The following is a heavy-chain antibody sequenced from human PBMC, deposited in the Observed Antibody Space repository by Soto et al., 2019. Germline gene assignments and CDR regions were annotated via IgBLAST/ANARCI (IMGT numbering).Heavy chain of an antibody. J-gene: IGHJ3*02. D-gene: IGHD2-2*01. CDR3: ACLPPPSSCDTI. V-gene: IGHV1-2*02. CDR2: INPNSGGT. CDR1: GYTFIAYY. Sequence: ASVKVSCKASGYTFIAYYMHWVRQAPGQGLEWVGWINPNSGGTNYAQKFQGRVTMTRDTSITTAYMELSSLTSDDTALYYCACLPPPSSCDTIWGQGTMVTVSS.